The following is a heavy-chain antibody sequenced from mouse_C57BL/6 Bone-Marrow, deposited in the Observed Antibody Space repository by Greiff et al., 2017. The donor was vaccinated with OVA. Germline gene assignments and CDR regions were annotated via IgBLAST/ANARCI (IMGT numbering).Heavy chain of an antibody. CDR3: TSDGYYWFAY. CDR1: GFNIKDDY. D-gene: IGHD2-3*01. V-gene: IGHV14-4*01. J-gene: IGHJ3*01. CDR2: IDPENGDT. Sequence: EVMLVESGAELVRPGASVKLSCTASGFNIKDDYMHWVKQRPEQGLEWIGWIDPENGDTEYASKFQGKATITADTSSNTAYLQLSSLTSEDAAVDYCTSDGYYWFAYWGQGTLVTVSA.